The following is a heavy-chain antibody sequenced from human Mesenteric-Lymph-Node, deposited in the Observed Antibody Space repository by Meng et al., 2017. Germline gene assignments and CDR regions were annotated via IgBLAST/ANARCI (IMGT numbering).Heavy chain of an antibody. CDR1: GFTFSSYG. CDR3: ARDLATVTTSNLDY. CDR2: IWYDGSNK. V-gene: IGHV3-33*01. J-gene: IGHJ4*02. D-gene: IGHD4-17*01. Sequence: GESLKISCAASGFTFSSYGMHWVRQAPGKGLEWVAVIWYDGSNKYYADSVKGRFTISRDNSKNTLYLQMNSLRAEDTAVYYCARDLATVTTSNLDYWGQGTLVTVSS.